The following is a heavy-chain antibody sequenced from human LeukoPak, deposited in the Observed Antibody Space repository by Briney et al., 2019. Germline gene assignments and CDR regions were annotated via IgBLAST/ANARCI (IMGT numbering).Heavy chain of an antibody. Sequence: SETLSLTCAVYGGSFSGYYWSWIRQPPGKGLEWIGEINHSGSTNYNPSLKSRVTISVDTSKSQFSLKLSSVTAADTAVYYCALRRDYYDSSGYYGWGQGTLVTVSS. CDR1: GGSFSGYY. D-gene: IGHD3-22*01. J-gene: IGHJ4*02. CDR3: ALRRDYYDSSGYYG. V-gene: IGHV4-34*01. CDR2: INHSGST.